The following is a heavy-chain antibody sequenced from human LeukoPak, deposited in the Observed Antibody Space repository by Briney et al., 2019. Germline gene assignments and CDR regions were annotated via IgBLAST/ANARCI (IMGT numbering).Heavy chain of an antibody. V-gene: IGHV4-39*07. D-gene: IGHD3-22*01. CDR1: GGSISSSSYF. J-gene: IGHJ4*02. CDR2: ISYSGST. Sequence: SETLSLTCTVSGGSISSSSYFWGWIRQPPGKGLEWIGSISYSGSTYYNPSLKSRVTISVGTSKNQFSLKLSSVTAADTAVYYCASVVTDYYDSSGYYDYWGQGALVTVSS. CDR3: ASVVTDYYDSSGYYDY.